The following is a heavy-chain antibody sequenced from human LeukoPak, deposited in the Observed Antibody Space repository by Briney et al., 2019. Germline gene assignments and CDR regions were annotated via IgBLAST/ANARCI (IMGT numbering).Heavy chain of an antibody. D-gene: IGHD6-19*01. CDR3: ARVSGGWYYYYYYMDV. CDR1: GYSISSGYY. CDR2: IYHSGNT. Sequence: SETLSLTCSVSGYSISSGYYWGWIRQPPGKGLEWIGSIYHSGNTYYNPSLKSRVTISVDTSKNQFSLKLSSVTAADTAVYYCARVSGGWYYYYYYMDVWGNGTTVTISS. J-gene: IGHJ6*03. V-gene: IGHV4-38-2*02.